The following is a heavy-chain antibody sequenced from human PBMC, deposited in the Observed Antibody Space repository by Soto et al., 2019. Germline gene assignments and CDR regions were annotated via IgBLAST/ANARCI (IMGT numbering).Heavy chain of an antibody. CDR1: GGSISSSSYY. Sequence: SETLSLTCTVSGGSISSSSYYWGWIRQPPGKGLEWIGNIFYSGSTYYNPSLRSRVTISVNTSKNQFSLKLSSVTAADTAVYYCARFAYYYGSGSYYYYYYGMDVWGQGTTVTVSS. D-gene: IGHD3-10*01. CDR3: ARFAYYYGSGSYYYYYYGMDV. CDR2: IFYSGST. V-gene: IGHV4-39*07. J-gene: IGHJ6*02.